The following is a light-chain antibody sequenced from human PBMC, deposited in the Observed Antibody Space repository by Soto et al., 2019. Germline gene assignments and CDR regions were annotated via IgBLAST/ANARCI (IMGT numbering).Light chain of an antibody. CDR1: QSVRNS. J-gene: IGKJ2*01. Sequence: EIVLTQSPGTLSLSPGERATLFCRASQSVRNSLAWYQERPGQSPRLLIYAASSRATGVPDRFSGGGSATDFTLTVSRREPEDCAVYYCHQDGGSPRTFGQGTKLEIK. CDR3: HQDGGSPRT. CDR2: AAS. V-gene: IGKV3-20*01.